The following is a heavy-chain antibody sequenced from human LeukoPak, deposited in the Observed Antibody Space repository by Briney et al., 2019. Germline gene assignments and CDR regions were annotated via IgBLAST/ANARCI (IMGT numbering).Heavy chain of an antibody. CDR3: ARGGDVDTAMVAIITLDY. V-gene: IGHV3-53*01. Sequence: GGSLRLSCAASGSGFTVSSNYMSWVRQAPGKGLEWVSVIYTGGSTYYADSVKGRFTISRDNSKNTLYLQMNSLRAEDTAVYYCARGGDVDTAMVAIITLDYWGQGTLVTVSS. CDR1: GSGFTVSSNY. CDR2: IYTGGST. D-gene: IGHD5-18*01. J-gene: IGHJ4*02.